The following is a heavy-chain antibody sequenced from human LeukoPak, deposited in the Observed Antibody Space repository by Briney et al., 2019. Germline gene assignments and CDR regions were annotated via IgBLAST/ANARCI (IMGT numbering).Heavy chain of an antibody. Sequence: PSETLSLTCAVSGDSISNHIYYWDWIRQTPGKGLEWIGAVYYTGNAYYNPSLKSRVTISVDTSDNRFSLKLSSVTAADTAVYYCAREVAPGWFDPWGQGTLVTVSS. D-gene: IGHD2-15*01. CDR2: VYYTGNA. V-gene: IGHV4-39*02. J-gene: IGHJ5*02. CDR3: AREVAPGWFDP. CDR1: GDSISNHIYY.